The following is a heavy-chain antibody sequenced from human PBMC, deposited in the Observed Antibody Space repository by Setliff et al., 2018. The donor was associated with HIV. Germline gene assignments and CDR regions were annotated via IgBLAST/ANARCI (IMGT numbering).Heavy chain of an antibody. J-gene: IGHJ4*02. CDR3: ASLXXXRDPDLFDF. CDR1: GGSISSSSYY. Sequence: KPSETLSLTCTVSGGSISSSSYYWGVLRQPQGKGLWCVVCSYERGSTYANPSLKSRVTIAIDTSTNQFSLKLSSVTAATPAVYYCASLXXXRDPDLFDFWGQXXLVTVSS. V-gene: IGHV4-39*07. D-gene: IGHD3-3*01. CDR2: SYERGST.